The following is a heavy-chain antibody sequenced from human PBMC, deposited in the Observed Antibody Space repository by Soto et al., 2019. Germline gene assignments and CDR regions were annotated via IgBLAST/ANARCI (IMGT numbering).Heavy chain of an antibody. J-gene: IGHJ5*02. V-gene: IGHV1-8*01. CDR3: ARGAYTDYSHWFDP. D-gene: IGHD4-4*01. CDR1: GYSFTRHD. CDR2: MNPNSGNA. Sequence: ASVKVSCKATGYSFTRHDINWLRQAAGQGLEWMGWMNPNSGNAVYAQKFQGRVTMTWNTSITTAYIEVTSLKSEDTAVYFCARGAYTDYSHWFDPWGQGTLVTVSS.